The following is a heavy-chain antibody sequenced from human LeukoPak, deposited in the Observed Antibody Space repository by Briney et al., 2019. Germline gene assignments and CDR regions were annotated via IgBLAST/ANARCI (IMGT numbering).Heavy chain of an antibody. V-gene: IGHV5-51*01. CDR2: IYPGDSDT. D-gene: IGHD4-17*01. J-gene: IGHJ4*02. CDR3: ARQVPDYGDYYYFDY. CDR1: GYSFTSYW. Sequence: GESLKISCKGSGYSFTSYWIGWVRQTPGKGLEWMGIIYPGDSDTRYSPSFQGQVTISADKSISTAYLQWSSLKASDTAMYYCARQVPDYGDYYYFDYWGQGTLVTVSS.